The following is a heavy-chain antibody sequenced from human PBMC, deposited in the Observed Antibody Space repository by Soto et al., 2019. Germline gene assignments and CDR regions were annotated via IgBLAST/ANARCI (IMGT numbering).Heavy chain of an antibody. CDR1: GFPFSESG. CDR2: IWYDGSNT. Sequence: QVQLVESGGGVVQPGRSLRLSCAASGFPFSESGMHWVRQAPGKGLEWVALIWYDGSNTYYADSVKGRFTISRDNSRNTLYLQMNSLGAEDSALYYCTRGESYYYWYMDVWGKGTTVTVSS. V-gene: IGHV3-33*01. CDR3: TRGESYYYWYMDV. J-gene: IGHJ6*03.